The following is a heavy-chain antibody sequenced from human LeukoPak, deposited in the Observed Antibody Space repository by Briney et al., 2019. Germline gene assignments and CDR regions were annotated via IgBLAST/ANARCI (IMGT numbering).Heavy chain of an antibody. CDR1: GFTFSSYA. V-gene: IGHV3-23*01. D-gene: IGHD2-15*01. J-gene: IGHJ4*02. Sequence: GGSLRLSCAASGFTFSSYAMSWVRQAPGKGLEWVSAISGSGGSTYYADSVKGRFTISRDNSKNTLYLQMNSLRAEDTAVYYCAEGALGYCSVGSCRGGDYWGQGTLVTVSS. CDR2: ISGSGGST. CDR3: AEGALGYCSVGSCRGGDY.